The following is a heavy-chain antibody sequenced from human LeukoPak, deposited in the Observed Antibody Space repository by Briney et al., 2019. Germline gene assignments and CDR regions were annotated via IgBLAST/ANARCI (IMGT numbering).Heavy chain of an antibody. CDR2: LYPGDSDS. V-gene: IGHV5-51*01. J-gene: IGHJ4*02. CDR1: GYSFFSNYW. D-gene: IGHD5-24*01. Sequence: GESLKISCKAYGYSFFSNYWIAWVRQMSGKGLEWMGILYPGDSDSRYSPSFQGQVTISADRSISTAYLHWSSLKVSDTAMYYCARASRDGYNQNFDYWGQGTLVTVSS. CDR3: ARASRDGYNQNFDY.